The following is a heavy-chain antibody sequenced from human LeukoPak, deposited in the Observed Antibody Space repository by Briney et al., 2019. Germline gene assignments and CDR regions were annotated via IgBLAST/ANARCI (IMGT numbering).Heavy chain of an antibody. D-gene: IGHD2-21*02. CDR3: AKGLAHCGGDCYSGFDY. CDR2: ISGSGGST. V-gene: IGHV3-23*01. Sequence: GGSLRLSCAASGFTFSSYAMSWVRQAPGKGLEWVSAISGSGGSTYYADSVKGRFAISRDNSKNTLYLQMNSLRAEDTAVYYCAKGLAHCGGDCYSGFDYWGQGTLVTVSS. J-gene: IGHJ4*02. CDR1: GFTFSSYA.